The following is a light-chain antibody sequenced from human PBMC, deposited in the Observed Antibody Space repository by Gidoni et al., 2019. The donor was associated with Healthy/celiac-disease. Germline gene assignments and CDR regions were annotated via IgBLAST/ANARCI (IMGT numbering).Light chain of an antibody. CDR1: QSVRSN. CDR3: QQYNNWPRT. Sequence: VLTQSPATLSVSPGERATLSCRASQSVRSNLAWYQQKPGQAPRLLIDGASTRATGIPGRFSGSGSGKEFALTISRLQSEDFAVYYCQQYNNWPRTFGQGTKVEIK. CDR2: GAS. J-gene: IGKJ1*01. V-gene: IGKV3-15*01.